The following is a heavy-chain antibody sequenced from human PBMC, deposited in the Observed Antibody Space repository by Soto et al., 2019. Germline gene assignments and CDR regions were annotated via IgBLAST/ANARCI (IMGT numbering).Heavy chain of an antibody. D-gene: IGHD6-25*01. CDR1: VGTFSSYA. CDR3: ARSLVYIAAPDWYFDL. V-gene: IGHV1-69*01. J-gene: IGHJ2*01. CDR2: IIPIFGTA. Sequence: QVQLVQSGAEVKKPGSSVKVSCKASVGTFSSYAISWVRQAPGQGLEWMGGIIPIFGTANYAQKFQGRVTITADESTSTAYMELSSLRSEDTAVYYCARSLVYIAAPDWYFDLWGRGTLVTVSS.